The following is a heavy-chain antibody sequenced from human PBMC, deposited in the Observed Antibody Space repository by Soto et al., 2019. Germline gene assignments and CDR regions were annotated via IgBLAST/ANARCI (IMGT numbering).Heavy chain of an antibody. J-gene: IGHJ4*02. D-gene: IGHD2-2*01. CDR3: ARESYCSSTSCYVGRFDY. Sequence: PSETLSLTCTVSGGSISSGGYYWSWIRQHPGKGLEWIGYIYYSGSTYYNPSLKSRVTISVDTSKNQFSLKLSSVTAADTAVYYCARESYCSSTSCYVGRFDYWGQGTLVTVSS. CDR2: IYYSGST. CDR1: GGSISSGGYY. V-gene: IGHV4-31*03.